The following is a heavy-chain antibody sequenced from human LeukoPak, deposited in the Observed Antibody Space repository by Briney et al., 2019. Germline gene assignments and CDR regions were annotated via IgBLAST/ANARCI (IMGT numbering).Heavy chain of an antibody. Sequence: ASVMVSCKASGYTFTSYSITWVRQAPGQGLEWMGWISAHNGNTNYAQNLQGRVTMTTDASTSTAYMELRSLRSDDTAVYYCVRNGGTTWWDNFDYWGQGTLVTVSS. V-gene: IGHV1-18*01. D-gene: IGHD2-8*02. J-gene: IGHJ4*02. CDR3: VRNGGTTWWDNFDY. CDR1: GYTFTSYS. CDR2: ISAHNGNT.